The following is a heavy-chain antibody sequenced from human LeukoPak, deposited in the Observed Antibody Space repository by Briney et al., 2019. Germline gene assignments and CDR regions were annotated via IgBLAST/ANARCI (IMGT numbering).Heavy chain of an antibody. V-gene: IGHV3-23*01. CDR3: AKSYGSGRTINNWFDP. D-gene: IGHD3-10*01. CDR2: ISGSGGST. J-gene: IGHJ5*02. CDR1: GFTFSSYW. Sequence: GGSLRLSCAASGFTFSSYWMSWGRQATGKGLQWVSAISGSGGSTYYADSVKGRFTISRDNSKNTLYLQMNSLRAEDMAVYYCAKSYGSGRTINNWFDPWGQGTLVTVSS.